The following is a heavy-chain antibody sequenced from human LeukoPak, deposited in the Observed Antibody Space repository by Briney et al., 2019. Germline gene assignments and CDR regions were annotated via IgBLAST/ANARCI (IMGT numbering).Heavy chain of an antibody. J-gene: IGHJ4*02. V-gene: IGHV3-21*01. Sequence: GGSLRLSCAASGFTFSSYSMNWVRQAPGKGLEWVSSISSSSSYIYYADSVKGRFTIPRHNAKNSLYLQMNSLRAADAAVYYCARALDGYVGGGIGTHYWGQGTLVTVSS. CDR3: ARALDGYVGGGIGTHY. CDR2: ISSSSSYI. D-gene: IGHD5-24*01. CDR1: GFTFSSYS.